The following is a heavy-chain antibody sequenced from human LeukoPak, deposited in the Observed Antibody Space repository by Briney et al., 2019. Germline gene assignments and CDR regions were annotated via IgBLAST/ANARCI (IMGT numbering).Heavy chain of an antibody. CDR3: ARDKIEGPSNFDN. J-gene: IGHJ4*02. Sequence: GGSLRLSCAASGFTFSRYWVTWVRQAPGKGPEWVANIKQDGSEEHYVDSVKGRFTISRDNAKNSLYLQMNSLRAEDTAIYYCARDKIEGPSNFDNWGQGTLVIVSS. D-gene: IGHD2/OR15-2a*01. CDR2: IKQDGSEE. CDR1: GFTFSRYW. V-gene: IGHV3-7*03.